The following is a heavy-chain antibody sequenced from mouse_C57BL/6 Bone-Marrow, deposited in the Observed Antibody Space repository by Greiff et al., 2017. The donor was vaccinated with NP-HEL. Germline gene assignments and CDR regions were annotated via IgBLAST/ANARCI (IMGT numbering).Heavy chain of an antibody. J-gene: IGHJ2*01. CDR3: ARNGGFITTVVAPFDY. CDR1: GYTFTSYW. CDR2: IYPGSGST. D-gene: IGHD1-1*01. Sequence: QVQLQQPGAELVKPGASVKMSCKASGYTFTSYWITWVKQRPGQGLEWIGDIYPGSGSTNYNEKFKSKATLTVDTSSSTAYMQLSSLTSEDSAVYYWARNGGFITTVVAPFDYWGQGTTLTVSS. V-gene: IGHV1-55*01.